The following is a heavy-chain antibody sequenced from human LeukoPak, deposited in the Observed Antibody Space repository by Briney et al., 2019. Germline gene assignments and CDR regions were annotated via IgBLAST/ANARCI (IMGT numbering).Heavy chain of an antibody. D-gene: IGHD2-15*01. CDR2: IKSKTDGGTT. CDR3: TTEDCSGGSCYTFDY. Sequence: PGGSLRLSCAASGFTFSNAWMSWVRQAPGKGLEWVGRIKSKTDGGTTDYAAPVKGRFTISRDDSKNTLYLQMHSLKTEDTAVYYCTTEDCSGGSCYTFDYWGQGTLVTVSS. CDR1: GFTFSNAW. J-gene: IGHJ4*02. V-gene: IGHV3-15*01.